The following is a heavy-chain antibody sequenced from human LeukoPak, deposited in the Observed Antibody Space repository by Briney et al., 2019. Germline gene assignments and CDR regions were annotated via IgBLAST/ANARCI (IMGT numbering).Heavy chain of an antibody. D-gene: IGHD5-18*01. CDR2: ISDDGSDM. CDR1: GFNFRSYW. J-gene: IGHJ4*02. V-gene: IGHV3-7*01. Sequence: PGGSLRLSCVVSGFNFRSYWMSWVRQAPGKGLEWVASISDDGSDMHYVDSVKGRFTISRDNAKTSLYLQMNSLRAEDTAVYYCARHLSGITGYTYGRGIDYWGQGTLVTVSS. CDR3: ARHLSGITGYTYGRGIDY.